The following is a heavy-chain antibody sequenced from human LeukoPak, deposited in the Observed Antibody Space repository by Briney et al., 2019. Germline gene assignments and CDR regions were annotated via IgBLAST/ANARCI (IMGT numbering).Heavy chain of an antibody. V-gene: IGHV4-34*01. J-gene: IGHJ4*02. Sequence: SETLSLTCAVYGGSFSGYYWSWIRQPPGKGLEWIGEINHSGSTNYNPSLKSRVTIPVDTSKNQFSLKLSSVTAADTAVYYCARGLDYYDSSGIYYFDYWGQGTLVTVSS. D-gene: IGHD3-22*01. CDR1: GGSFSGYY. CDR3: ARGLDYYDSSGIYYFDY. CDR2: INHSGST.